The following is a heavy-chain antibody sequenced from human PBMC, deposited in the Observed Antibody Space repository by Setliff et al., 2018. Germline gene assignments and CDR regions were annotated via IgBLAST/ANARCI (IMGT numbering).Heavy chain of an antibody. CDR2: INPNSGGT. CDR1: GYTFTGYY. D-gene: IGHD6-19*01. Sequence: ASVKVSCKASGYTFTGYYKHWVRQAPGQGLEWMGWINPNSGGTNYAQKFQGRVTMTRDTSISTAYMELSRLRSDDTAVYYCARAPYSSSFIQYYYYYYMDVWGKGTTVTVSS. V-gene: IGHV1-2*02. J-gene: IGHJ6*03. CDR3: ARAPYSSSFIQYYYYYYMDV.